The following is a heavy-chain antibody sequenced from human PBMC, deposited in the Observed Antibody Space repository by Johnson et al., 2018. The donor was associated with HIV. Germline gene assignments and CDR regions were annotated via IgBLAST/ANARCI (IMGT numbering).Heavy chain of an antibody. CDR3: AKDPVQGVGLDI. CDR1: GFSFSIYA. V-gene: IGHV3-30*04. Sequence: QVQLVESGGGVVQPGRSLRLSCAASGFSFSIYAMHWVRQAPGKGLEWVAVISYDGSNKYYADSVKGRFTISRDNSKNTLYLQMNSLRAGDTAVYYCAKDPVQGVGLDIWGQGTMVTVSS. CDR2: ISYDGSNK. J-gene: IGHJ3*02. D-gene: IGHD2-8*02.